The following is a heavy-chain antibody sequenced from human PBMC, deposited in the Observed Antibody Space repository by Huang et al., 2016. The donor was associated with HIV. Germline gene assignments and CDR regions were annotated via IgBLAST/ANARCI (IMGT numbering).Heavy chain of an antibody. V-gene: IGHV4-39*01. J-gene: IGHJ4*02. CDR2: IYYSGST. CDR3: ARLPGSITMIRGVITDPY. D-gene: IGHD3-10*01. Sequence: QLQLQESGPGLVKPSETLSLTCTVSGGSIRSDNYYWGWIRQPPGKGLEWIGGIYYSGSTYYNPSPKIRVTITVDTSKNQFSLKMRSVTAADTAVYYCARLPGSITMIRGVITDPYWGQGTLVTVSS. CDR1: GGSIRSDNYY.